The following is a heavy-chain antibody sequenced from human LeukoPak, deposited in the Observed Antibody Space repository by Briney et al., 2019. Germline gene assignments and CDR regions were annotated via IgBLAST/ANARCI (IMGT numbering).Heavy chain of an antibody. CDR2: TNPGDVAT. CDR1: GSTFPSSW. D-gene: IGHD3-10*01. J-gene: IGHJ6*02. V-gene: IGHV5-51*01. CDR3: ARSDQLTWFGDQRRPYYYGLDV. Sequence: GEPLKTPSKASGSTFPSSWCAWVRQLPGKGLKGWGITNPGDVATRYSPSFQGHVTISADKSISTAYLQWSSLKASDTAMYYCARSDQLTWFGDQRRPYYYGLDVWGQGTTVTVSS.